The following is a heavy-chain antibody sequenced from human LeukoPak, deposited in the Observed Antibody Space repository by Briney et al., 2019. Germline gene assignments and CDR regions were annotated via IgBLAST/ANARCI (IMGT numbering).Heavy chain of an antibody. CDR1: GFTFSNYW. Sequence: GGSLRLSCAGSGFTFSNYWIHWVRQAPGKGLVMVSRVSSDGTSTFYADSVKDRFTISRDNAKNTLYLQMNSLRAEDTAVYYCARDFGPSRRAFDIWGQGTLVTVSS. V-gene: IGHV3-74*01. J-gene: IGHJ3*02. CDR2: VSSDGTST. D-gene: IGHD3-10*01. CDR3: ARDFGPSRRAFDI.